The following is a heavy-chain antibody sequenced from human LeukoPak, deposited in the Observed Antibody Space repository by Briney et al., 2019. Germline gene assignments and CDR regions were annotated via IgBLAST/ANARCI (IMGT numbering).Heavy chain of an antibody. CDR1: GGSTTSYY. V-gene: IGHV4-59*08. CDR2: IYYSVST. Sequence: PETLSLTCTLSGGSTTSYYRGWVRHPPGKGLEWIRDIYYSVSTNYNPSRKSRVTISVDTSKNQFALKLSSVTAADTAVYYCARRLSGSYHFDYWGQGTLVTVSS. CDR3: ARRLSGSYHFDY. J-gene: IGHJ4*02. D-gene: IGHD1-26*01.